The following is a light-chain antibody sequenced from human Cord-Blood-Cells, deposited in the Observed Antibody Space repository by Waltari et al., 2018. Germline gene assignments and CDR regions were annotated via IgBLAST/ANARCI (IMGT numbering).Light chain of an antibody. CDR2: DVS. CDR1: SSDVGGYNY. V-gene: IGLV2-14*01. CDR3: SSYTSSSTWV. Sequence: QSALPQLASVSGSPGQSITISCTGTSSDVGGYNYVSWYQQHPGKAPKRMIYDVSNRPSGVSNRFSGSKSGNTASLTISGLQAEDEADYYCSSYTSSSTWVFGGGTKLTVL. J-gene: IGLJ3*02.